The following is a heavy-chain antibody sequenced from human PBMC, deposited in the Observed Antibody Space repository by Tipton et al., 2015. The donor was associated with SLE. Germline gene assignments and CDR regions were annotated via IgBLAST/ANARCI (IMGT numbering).Heavy chain of an antibody. J-gene: IGHJ4*02. Sequence: TLSLTCTVSSDSISRSIYYRVWLRQPPGKGLEWIGTMYYSGTTYYNPSLKSRVTISVDTSKNQFSLNLSSVTAADTAVYYCARSMLTTKRVFDYWGQGTLVTVSS. D-gene: IGHD3-16*01. CDR2: MYYSGTT. V-gene: IGHV4-39*07. CDR3: ARSMLTTKRVFDY. CDR1: SDSISRSIYY.